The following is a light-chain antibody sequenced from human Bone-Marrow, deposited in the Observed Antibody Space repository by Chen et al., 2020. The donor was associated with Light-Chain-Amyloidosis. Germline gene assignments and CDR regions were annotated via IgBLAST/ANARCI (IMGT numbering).Light chain of an antibody. CDR3: QQYKTDST. J-gene: IGKJ1*01. Sequence: DIQMTQSPATLSASVGDRVTITCRASQKISRLLAWYQQKPRKAPTLLIYWTSTFDPGVPSRFSGRGSGTEFTLTISSLQPADFATYYCQQYKTDSTFGQGTKVEIK. CDR1: QKISRL. CDR2: WTS. V-gene: IGKV1-5*03.